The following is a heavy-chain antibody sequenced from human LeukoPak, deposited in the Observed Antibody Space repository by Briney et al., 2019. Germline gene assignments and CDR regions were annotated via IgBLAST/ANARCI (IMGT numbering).Heavy chain of an antibody. V-gene: IGHV4-61*02. CDR2: IYTSGST. Sequence: SETLSLTCTVSGGSISSGSYYWSWIRQPAGKGLEWIGRIYTSGSTNYNPSLKSRVTISVDTSKNQFSLKLSSVTAADTAVYYCASGYSSGWSQYYYWGQGTLVTVSP. D-gene: IGHD6-19*01. J-gene: IGHJ4*02. CDR1: GGSISSGSYY. CDR3: ASGYSSGWSQYYY.